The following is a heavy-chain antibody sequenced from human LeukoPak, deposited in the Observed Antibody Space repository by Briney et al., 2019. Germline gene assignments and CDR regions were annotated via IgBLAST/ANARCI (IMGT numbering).Heavy chain of an antibody. CDR2: ISSSGSTI. J-gene: IGHJ6*04. CDR3: AELGITMIGGV. Sequence: PGGSLRLSCAASGFTFSSYDMSWVRQAPGRGLEWVSYISSSGSTIYYADSVKGRFTISRDNAKNSLYLQMNSLRAEDTAVYYCAELGITMIGGVWGKGTTVTISS. CDR1: GFTFSSYD. V-gene: IGHV3-48*03. D-gene: IGHD3-10*02.